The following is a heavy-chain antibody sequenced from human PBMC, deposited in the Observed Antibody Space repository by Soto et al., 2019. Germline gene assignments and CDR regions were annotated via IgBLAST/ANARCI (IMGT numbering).Heavy chain of an antibody. CDR1: GGSVSSGSYY. Sequence: QVQLQESGPGLVKPSETLSLTCTVSGGSVSSGSYYWSWIRQPPGKGLEWIGYIYYSGSTNYNPSLKSRVTISVDTSKNQFSLKLSSVTAADTAVYYCARDLGLMGPLDYWGQGTLVTVSS. CDR3: ARDLGLMGPLDY. V-gene: IGHV4-61*01. J-gene: IGHJ4*02. D-gene: IGHD3-16*01. CDR2: IYYSGST.